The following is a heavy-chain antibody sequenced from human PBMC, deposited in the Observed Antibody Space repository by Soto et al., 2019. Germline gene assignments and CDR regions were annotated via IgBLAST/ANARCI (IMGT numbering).Heavy chain of an antibody. CDR3: ARMKVDSYQFYYAMDV. CDR1: GFSLTTGKMG. CDR2: IFSDNER. V-gene: IGHV2-26*01. Sequence: SGPTLVNPTETLTLTCTVSGFSLTTGKMGVSWIRQPPGKALEWLAHIFSDNERSYSTSLQGRLTISKDASGSQVVLSMTNVDPVDTATYYCARMKVDSYQFYYAMDVWGQGTTVTVSS. D-gene: IGHD3-9*01. J-gene: IGHJ6*02.